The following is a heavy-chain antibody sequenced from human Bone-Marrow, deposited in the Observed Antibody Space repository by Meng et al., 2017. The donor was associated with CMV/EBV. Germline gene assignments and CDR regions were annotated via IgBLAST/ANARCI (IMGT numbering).Heavy chain of an antibody. Sequence: ASVKVSCKASGYTFTSYGISWVRQAPGQRLEWMGWSNAGNGNTKYSQEFQGRVTMTRDTSISTAYMELSRLRSDDTAVYYCARDPPPRYCSSTSCHDMDNYWGQGTLVTVSS. D-gene: IGHD2-2*01. CDR1: GYTFTSYG. CDR2: SNAGNGNT. J-gene: IGHJ4*02. V-gene: IGHV1-18*01. CDR3: ARDPPPRYCSSTSCHDMDNY.